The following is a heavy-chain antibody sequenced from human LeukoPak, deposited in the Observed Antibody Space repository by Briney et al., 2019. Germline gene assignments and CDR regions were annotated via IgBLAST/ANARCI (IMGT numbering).Heavy chain of an antibody. D-gene: IGHD1-14*01. V-gene: IGHV1-69*04. CDR2: IIPILGIA. J-gene: IGHJ5*02. CDR3: ARDGISRWFDP. Sequence: SVKVSCKASGGTFSSYTISWVRQAPGQGLEWMGRIIPILGIANYAQKFQGRVTITADKSTSTAYMELSSLRPEDTAVYYCARDGISRWFDPWGQGTLVTVSS. CDR1: GGTFSSYT.